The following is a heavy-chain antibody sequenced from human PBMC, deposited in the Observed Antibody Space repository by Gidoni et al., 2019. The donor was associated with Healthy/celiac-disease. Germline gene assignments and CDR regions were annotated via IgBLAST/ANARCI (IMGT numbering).Heavy chain of an antibody. CDR3: AKAEYDILTGSYYGMDV. V-gene: IGHV3-23*01. CDR2: ISGSGGST. Sequence: EVQLLESGGGLVQPGGSLRLSCAASGFTFSSYAMSWVRQAPGKGLEWVSAISGSGGSTYYADSVKGRFTISRDNSKNTLYLQMNSLRAEDTAVYYCAKAEYDILTGSYYGMDVWGQGTTVTVSS. CDR1: GFTFSSYA. J-gene: IGHJ6*02. D-gene: IGHD3-9*01.